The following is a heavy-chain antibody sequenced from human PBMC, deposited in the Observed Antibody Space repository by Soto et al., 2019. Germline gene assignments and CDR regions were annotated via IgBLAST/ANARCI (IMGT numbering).Heavy chain of an antibody. CDR2: IKQDGSVI. D-gene: IGHD3-22*01. CDR1: GFTFSNYW. CDR3: ARYESSGTAVW. J-gene: IGHJ4*02. V-gene: IGHV3-7*01. Sequence: PGGSLRLSCVASGFTFSNYWMTWVRQAPGKGLEWVANIKQDGSVIFYVDSVKGRFTVSRDNAKNSLYLQMNSLRAEDTAVYYCARYESSGTAVWWGQGTLVTVSS.